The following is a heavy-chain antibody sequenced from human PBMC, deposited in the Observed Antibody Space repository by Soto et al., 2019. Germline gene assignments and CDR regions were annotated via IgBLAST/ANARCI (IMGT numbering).Heavy chain of an antibody. CDR2: ISSSDSII. CDR3: ARDLGYYDSSGYFDY. CDR1: GFTLSTYA. D-gene: IGHD3-22*01. J-gene: IGHJ4*02. V-gene: IGHV3-48*01. Sequence: GSLRLSCAASGFTLSTYAMSWVRLAPGKGLEWVSYISSSDSIIYYSDSVKGRFIISRDNAKNSLYLQMSSLRADDTAVYYCARDLGYYDSSGYFDYWGQGTLVTVSS.